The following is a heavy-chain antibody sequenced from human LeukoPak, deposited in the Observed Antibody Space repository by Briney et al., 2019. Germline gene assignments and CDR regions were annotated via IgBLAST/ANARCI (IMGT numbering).Heavy chain of an antibody. Sequence: PGESMRLACAASGFTFSSYSMNWVRQAPGEWLEWVSSISSSSSYIYYEDSVKGRFTISRDNAKNSLYLQMNSLRAEDTAVYYCARDKSPVSPSTIGYWGQGTLVTVSS. CDR2: ISSSSSYI. D-gene: IGHD3-16*01. CDR1: GFTFSSYS. V-gene: IGHV3-21*01. CDR3: ARDKSPVSPSTIGY. J-gene: IGHJ4*02.